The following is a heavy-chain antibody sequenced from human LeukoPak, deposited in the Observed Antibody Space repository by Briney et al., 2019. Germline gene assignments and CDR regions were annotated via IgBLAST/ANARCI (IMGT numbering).Heavy chain of an antibody. D-gene: IGHD6-13*01. CDR2: IYYTGST. Sequence: SETLSLTCSVSGGSISSSSYYWGWIRQPPGKGLEWIGSIYYTGSTYYNPSLKSRVTISVDTSKNQFSLKLSSVTAADTALYYCTRHPRSSLTDYFDYWGQGTLVTVSS. CDR3: TRHPRSSLTDYFDY. J-gene: IGHJ4*02. V-gene: IGHV4-39*01. CDR1: GGSISSSSYY.